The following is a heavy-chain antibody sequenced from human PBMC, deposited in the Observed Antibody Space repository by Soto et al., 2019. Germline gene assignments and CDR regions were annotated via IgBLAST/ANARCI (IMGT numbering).Heavy chain of an antibody. CDR2: ISGGDGNT. CDR1: GFNVSGYA. V-gene: IGHV3-23*01. D-gene: IGHD7-27*01. CDR3: AARPVSTLGPLDY. Sequence: VESLRLSGAASGFNVSGYAMSWVRQAPGKGLEWVSGISGGDGNTYYADSVKGRFAISRDNSKNTLYLQMNSLGVEDTAVYYCAARPVSTLGPLDYWGQGILVTVSS. J-gene: IGHJ4*02.